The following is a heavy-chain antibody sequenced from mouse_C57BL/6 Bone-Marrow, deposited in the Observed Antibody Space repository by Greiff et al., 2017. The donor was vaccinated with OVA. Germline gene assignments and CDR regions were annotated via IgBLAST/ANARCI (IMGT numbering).Heavy chain of an antibody. J-gene: IGHJ4*01. CDR1: GYTFTSYW. CDR2: IHPNSGST. CDR3: ARGDYGRGYYAMDH. Sequence: QVHVKQPGAELVKPGASVKLSCKASGYTFTSYWMHWVKQRPGQGLEWIGMIHPNSGSTNYNEKFKSKATLTVDKSSSTAYMQLSSLTSEDSAVYYCARGDYGRGYYAMDHWGQGTSVTVSS. D-gene: IGHD1-2*01. V-gene: IGHV1-64*01.